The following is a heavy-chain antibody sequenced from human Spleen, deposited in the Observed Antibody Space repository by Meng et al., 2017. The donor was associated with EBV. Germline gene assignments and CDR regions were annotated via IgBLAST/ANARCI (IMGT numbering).Heavy chain of an antibody. V-gene: IGHV1-2*06. J-gene: IGHJ4*02. CDR1: GSSFPVFY. D-gene: IGHD6-19*01. CDR2: INPTSGDT. Sequence: QVQLEQSVDELKKPGASVKAPCKTFGSSFPVFYIHWLRQAPVQGLEWMGRINPTSGDTNYAQKFQGRVTLTRDTSITTAYMELKRLTSDDTAVYFCARESSVEVAALDYWGQGTLVTVSS. CDR3: ARESSVEVAALDY.